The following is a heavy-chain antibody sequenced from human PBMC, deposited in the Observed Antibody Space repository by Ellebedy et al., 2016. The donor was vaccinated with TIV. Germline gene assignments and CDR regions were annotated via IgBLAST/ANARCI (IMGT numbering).Heavy chain of an antibody. D-gene: IGHD5-18*01. CDR2: IWYDGSNK. Sequence: PGGSLRLSCAASGFTFSSYGMHWVRQAPGKGLEWVTVIWYDGSNKYYADSVKGRFTISRDNSKNTLYLQMNSLRAEDTAVYYCARDIEQDKTAMAVFDYWGQGTLVTVSS. V-gene: IGHV3-33*08. J-gene: IGHJ4*02. CDR3: ARDIEQDKTAMAVFDY. CDR1: GFTFSSYG.